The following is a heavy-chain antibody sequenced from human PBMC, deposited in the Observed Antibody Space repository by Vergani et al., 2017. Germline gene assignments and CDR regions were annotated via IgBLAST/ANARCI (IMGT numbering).Heavy chain of an antibody. CDR3: ARDEGEVYALYFFDC. J-gene: IGHJ4*02. V-gene: IGHV3-7*03. CDR1: GFTFSSYW. CDR2: INQDGSEK. D-gene: IGHD2-8*01. Sequence: EVQLVESGGGLVQPGGSLRLSCAASGFTFSSYWMTWVRQAPGKGLEWVANINQDGSEKSYVDSVKGRFTISRDNAKNSLYLQMNSLRAEDMAVYYCARDEGEVYALYFFDCWGQGTLVTVSS.